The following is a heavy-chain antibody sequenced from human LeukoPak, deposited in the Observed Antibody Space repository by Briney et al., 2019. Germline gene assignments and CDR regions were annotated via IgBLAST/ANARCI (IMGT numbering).Heavy chain of an antibody. Sequence: TSETLSLTCTVSGGSISSYYWSWIRQPPGKGLEWIGYIYYSGSTNYNPSLKSRVTISVDTSKNQFSLKLSSVTAADTAVYYCAKISSHDFWSGSYYFDYWGQGSLVTVSS. D-gene: IGHD3-3*01. V-gene: IGHV4-59*01. CDR1: GGSISSYY. CDR2: IYYSGST. J-gene: IGHJ4*02. CDR3: AKISSHDFWSGSYYFDY.